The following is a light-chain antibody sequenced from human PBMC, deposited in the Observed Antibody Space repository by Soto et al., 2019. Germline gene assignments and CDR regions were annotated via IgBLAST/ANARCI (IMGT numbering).Light chain of an antibody. V-gene: IGKV1-39*01. Sequence: DIQMTQSPSSLSASVGDRVSISCRTSQNIDRYLNWYQQKPGKAPQVLISGAASLQSGVPSRFSGSGSGTEFTLRISSLQPEDFATYFCQQSYSAPYTFGQGTRLEI. J-gene: IGKJ2*01. CDR3: QQSYSAPYT. CDR2: GAA. CDR1: QNIDRY.